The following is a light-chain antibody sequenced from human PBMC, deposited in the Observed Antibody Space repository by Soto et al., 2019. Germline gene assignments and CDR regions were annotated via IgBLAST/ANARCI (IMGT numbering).Light chain of an antibody. CDR1: RGDIGDSNF. CDR2: EVN. J-gene: IGLJ1*01. Sequence: QSVLTHAASVSGSPGQSVTISCTGPRGDIGDSNFISWYQHSPGKAPRLLIYEVNNRPSGVSKRFSGSKAGNTASLTISGLLDDDEADYFCASFRSGTILVFGSGTKVTVL. CDR3: ASFRSGTILV. V-gene: IGLV2-14*01.